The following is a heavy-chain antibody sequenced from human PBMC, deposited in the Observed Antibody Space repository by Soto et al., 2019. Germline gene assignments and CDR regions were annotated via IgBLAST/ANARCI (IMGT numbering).Heavy chain of an antibody. CDR3: AKDQGSGYFYLDY. CDR2: ISGSGGST. Sequence: LRLSCAASVFTFSSCAMSCVRQAPGKGLEWVSVISGSGGSTYYADSVKGRFTISRDNSKNTLSLQMNGLRAEDTAVYYCAKDQGSGYFYLDYWGQGTLVTVSS. D-gene: IGHD3-22*01. J-gene: IGHJ4*02. CDR1: VFTFSSCA. V-gene: IGHV3-23*01.